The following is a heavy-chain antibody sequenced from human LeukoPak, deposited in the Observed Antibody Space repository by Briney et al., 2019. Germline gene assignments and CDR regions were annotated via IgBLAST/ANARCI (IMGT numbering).Heavy chain of an antibody. CDR2: IYTSGSA. Sequence: SETLSLTCTVSGASISTYYWSWIRQPAGKGLEWIGHIYTSGSANYNPSLKSRVTMSVDTSKNQFSLKLNSVTAADTAVYYCAKEGVIRGVIDYWGQGALVTVSS. D-gene: IGHD3-10*01. CDR1: GASISTYY. CDR3: AKEGVIRGVIDY. J-gene: IGHJ4*02. V-gene: IGHV4-4*07.